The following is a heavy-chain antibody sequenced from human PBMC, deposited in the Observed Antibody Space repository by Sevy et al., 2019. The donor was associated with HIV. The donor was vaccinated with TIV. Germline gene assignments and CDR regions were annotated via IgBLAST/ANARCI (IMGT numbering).Heavy chain of an antibody. V-gene: IGHV3-7*01. Sequence: GESLKISCAASGFSFSSFWMSWVRQSPGKGLEWVANIKEDGSEKNYVDSVKGRFTISRDNAKNSLYLQMKSLRAEDTDEYYCAREVQWSHPGDYWGQGTLVTVSS. J-gene: IGHJ4*02. CDR1: GFSFSSFW. CDR2: IKEDGSEK. D-gene: IGHD2-15*01. CDR3: AREVQWSHPGDY.